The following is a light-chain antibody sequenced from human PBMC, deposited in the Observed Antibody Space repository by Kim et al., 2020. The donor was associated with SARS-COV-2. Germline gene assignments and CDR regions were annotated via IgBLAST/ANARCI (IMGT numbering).Light chain of an antibody. V-gene: IGLV2-14*03. J-gene: IGLJ3*02. CDR3: SSYTSSSTWV. Sequence: QSALTQPASVSGSPGQSITISCTGTSSDVGGYNFVSWFQQHPGKAPRLMIYGVNKRPSGISDRFSGSKSANTASLTISGLQAEDEADYYCSSYTSSSTWVFGGGTQLTVL. CDR2: GVN. CDR1: SSDVGGYNF.